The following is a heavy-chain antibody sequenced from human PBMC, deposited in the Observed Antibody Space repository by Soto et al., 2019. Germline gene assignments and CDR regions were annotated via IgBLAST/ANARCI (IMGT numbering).Heavy chain of an antibody. CDR2: IYSGGST. CDR1: GFTVSSNY. J-gene: IGHJ6*02. D-gene: IGHD1-7*01. V-gene: IGHV3-53*01. CDR3: ARGMELYYYYGMDV. Sequence: GGSLRLSCAASGFTVSSNYMSWVRQAPGKGLEWVSVIYSGGSTYYADFVKGRFTISRDNSKNTLYLQMNSLRAEDTAVYYCARGMELYYYYGMDVWGQGTTVTVSS.